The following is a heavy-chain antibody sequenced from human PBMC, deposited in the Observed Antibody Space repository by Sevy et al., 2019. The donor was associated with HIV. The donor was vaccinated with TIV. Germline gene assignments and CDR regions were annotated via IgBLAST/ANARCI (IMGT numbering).Heavy chain of an antibody. D-gene: IGHD6-13*01. Sequence: GGCLRLSCAGSGFDVSNNYMSWVRQAPGKGLEWVSIIYSSGTTYYADSVKGRFTISRDNAKNTVYLQMSSLRADDTAYYHCARDYSRRPGWFDPWGHGTLVTVSS. CDR1: GFDVSNNY. CDR3: ARDYSRRPGWFDP. V-gene: IGHV3-53*01. CDR2: IYSSGTT. J-gene: IGHJ5*02.